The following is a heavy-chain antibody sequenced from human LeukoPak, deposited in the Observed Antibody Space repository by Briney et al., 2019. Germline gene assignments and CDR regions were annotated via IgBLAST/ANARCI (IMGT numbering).Heavy chain of an antibody. CDR3: ARAERWYDAFDI. J-gene: IGHJ3*02. CDR2: ISDSGDST. D-gene: IGHD4-23*01. Sequence: GGSLRLSCAASGFTFSSYAMSWVRRAPGKGLEWVSGISDSGDSTNYADSVKGRFTISRDNAKNSLYLQMNSLRAEDTAVYYCARAERWYDAFDIWGQGTMVTVSS. CDR1: GFTFSSYA. V-gene: IGHV3-23*01.